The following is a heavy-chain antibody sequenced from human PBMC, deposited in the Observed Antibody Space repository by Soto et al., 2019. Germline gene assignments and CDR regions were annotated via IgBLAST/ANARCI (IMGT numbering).Heavy chain of an antibody. D-gene: IGHD2-15*01. V-gene: IGHV3-21*01. CDR2: IISSSTYI. CDR3: ARAYCSGGSCYSGDLFDY. Sequence: EVQLVESGGGLVKPGGSLRLSCAASGFTFSSYSMNWVRQAPGKGLEWVSSIISSSTYIYYADSVKGRFTISRDNAKNSLYLQMNSLRAEDTAVYYCARAYCSGGSCYSGDLFDYWGQGTLVTVSS. CDR1: GFTFSSYS. J-gene: IGHJ4*02.